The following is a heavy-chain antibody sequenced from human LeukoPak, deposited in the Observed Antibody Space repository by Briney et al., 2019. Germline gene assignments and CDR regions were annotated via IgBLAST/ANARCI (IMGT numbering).Heavy chain of an antibody. CDR1: GYTFTDYF. D-gene: IGHD2-21*02. V-gene: IGHV1-2*02. CDR3: ARMALDGGDSIGFDS. Sequence: ASVKVSCKASGYTFTDYFIHWVRQAPGQGLEWMGWINPNIGDASYAQKFQDRVTMTRDRSINTAYMELSRLSSDDTAVYYCARMALDGGDSIGFDSWGQGTLVTVSS. J-gene: IGHJ5*01. CDR2: INPNIGDA.